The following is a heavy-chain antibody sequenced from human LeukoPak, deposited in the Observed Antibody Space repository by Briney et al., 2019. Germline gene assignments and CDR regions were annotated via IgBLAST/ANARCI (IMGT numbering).Heavy chain of an antibody. CDR1: GFTFSSYW. CDR2: IKTDGSEK. CDR3: AKDRSSGWYGQMDY. J-gene: IGHJ4*02. Sequence: GGSLRLSCEASGFTFSSYWMSWVRQAPGKGLEWVANIKTDGSEKYYVDSVKGRFTISRDNAKNSLYLQMNSLRAEDTALYHCAKDRSSGWYGQMDYWGQGTLVTVSS. V-gene: IGHV3-7*03. D-gene: IGHD6-19*01.